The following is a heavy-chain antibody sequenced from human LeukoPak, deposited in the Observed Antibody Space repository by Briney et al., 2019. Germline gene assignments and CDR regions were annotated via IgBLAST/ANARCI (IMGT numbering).Heavy chain of an antibody. CDR2: IIPILGIA. V-gene: IGHV1-69*04. J-gene: IGHJ3*02. CDR3: ARIGVGDGYNYKNAFDI. Sequence: GASVKVSCKASGGTFSSYAISWVRQAPGQGLEWMGRIIPILGIANYAQKFQGRVTITADKSTSTAYMELSSLRSEDTAVYYCARIGVGDGYNYKNAFDIWGQGTMVTVSS. CDR1: GGTFSSYA. D-gene: IGHD5-24*01.